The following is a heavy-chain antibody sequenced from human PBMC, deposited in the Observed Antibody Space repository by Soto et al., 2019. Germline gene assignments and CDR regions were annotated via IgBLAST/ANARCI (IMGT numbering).Heavy chain of an antibody. CDR3: ERGVRWIDAFDI. V-gene: IGHV3-30-3*01. CDR2: ISTDASHK. D-gene: IGHD5-12*01. Sequence: QVQLVESGGGVVQPGRSLRLSCAASGFTFGSSAMHWVRQAPGKGLEWVAVISTDASHKHYADSVKGRFTISRDNSENTLYLQMNSLRAEDTAVYYCERGVRWIDAFDIWGQGTMVTVSS. J-gene: IGHJ3*02. CDR1: GFTFGSSA.